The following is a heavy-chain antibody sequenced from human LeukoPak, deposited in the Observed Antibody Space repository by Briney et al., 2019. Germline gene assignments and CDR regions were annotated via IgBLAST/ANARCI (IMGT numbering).Heavy chain of an antibody. D-gene: IGHD4-11*01. CDR3: ATTGGWRGDLRD. Sequence: PGRSLRLSCAASGFTFDDYAMHWVRQAPGKGLEWVSGITSRSTTYYADSVKGRFTISRDNSKNTLYLQMNSLKAEDTAVYYCATTGGWRGDLRDWGQGTLVSVSS. V-gene: IGHV3-9*01. J-gene: IGHJ4*02. CDR1: GFTFDDYA. CDR2: ITSRSTT.